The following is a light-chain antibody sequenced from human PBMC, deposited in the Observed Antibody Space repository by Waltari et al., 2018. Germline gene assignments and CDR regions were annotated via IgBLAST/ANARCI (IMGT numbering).Light chain of an antibody. CDR3: QQFISSPYT. V-gene: IGKV3-20*01. J-gene: IGKJ2*01. CDR1: QSVGSAY. CDR2: NTS. Sequence: DIVLTQSPDTLSLSPGQRATLSCRASQSVGSAYLVWFQQRSGQPPRLLIYNTSKRATGIPDRFSGSGSGTDLTLTIARLEPEDFAIYYCQQFISSPYTFGQGTKLEIK.